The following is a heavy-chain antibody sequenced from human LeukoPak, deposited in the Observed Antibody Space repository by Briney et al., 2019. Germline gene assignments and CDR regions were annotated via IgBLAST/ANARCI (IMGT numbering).Heavy chain of an antibody. CDR3: ARVPPGQWLVGDAFDI. V-gene: IGHV3-20*04. CDR2: INWNSGIT. Sequence: TGGSLRLSCAASGFTFTDYAMSWVRQAPGKGLEWVSGINWNSGITGYSDSVKGRFTISRDNAENSLYLQMNSLRAEDTAVYYCARVPPGQWLVGDAFDIWGQGTMVTVSS. D-gene: IGHD6-19*01. J-gene: IGHJ3*02. CDR1: GFTFTDYA.